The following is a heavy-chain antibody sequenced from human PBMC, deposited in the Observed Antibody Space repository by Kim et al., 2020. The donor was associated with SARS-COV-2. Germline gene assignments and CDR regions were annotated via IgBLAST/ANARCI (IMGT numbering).Heavy chain of an antibody. Sequence: VKGRFTISRDKSKNTRYLQMNSLRAEDTAVYYCAVVEPPEGIGGSLNGFDIWGQGTRVTVSS. J-gene: IGHJ3*02. CDR3: AVVEPPEGIGGSLNGFDI. V-gene: IGHV3-23*01. D-gene: IGHD3-16*01.